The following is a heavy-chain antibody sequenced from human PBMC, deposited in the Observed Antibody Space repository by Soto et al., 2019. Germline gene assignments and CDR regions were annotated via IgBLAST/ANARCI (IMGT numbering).Heavy chain of an antibody. V-gene: IGHV4-38-2*01. CDR1: GYSISSGYY. CDR3: ASGGSRGGPSDY. J-gene: IGHJ4*02. CDR2: IYHSGST. D-gene: IGHD1-26*01. Sequence: PSETLSLTCAVSGYSISSGYYWGWIRQPPGKGLEWIGSIYHSGSTYYNPSLKSRVTISVDTSKNQFSLKLSSVTAADTAVYYCASGGSRGGPSDYWGQGTLVTVSS.